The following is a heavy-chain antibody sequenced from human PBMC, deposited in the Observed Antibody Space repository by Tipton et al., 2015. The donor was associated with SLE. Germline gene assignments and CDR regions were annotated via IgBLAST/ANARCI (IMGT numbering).Heavy chain of an antibody. CDR1: GGSISSYY. V-gene: IGHV4-59*01. CDR3: ARGAPLGFDY. CDR2: IFYTGST. Sequence: TLSLTCTISGGSISSYYWSWIRQPPGRGLEWIGYIFYTGSTNYNPPLKSRVTISVDTSKNQFSLRLSSVTAADTAVYYCARGAPLGFDYWGQGTLVTASS. J-gene: IGHJ4*02.